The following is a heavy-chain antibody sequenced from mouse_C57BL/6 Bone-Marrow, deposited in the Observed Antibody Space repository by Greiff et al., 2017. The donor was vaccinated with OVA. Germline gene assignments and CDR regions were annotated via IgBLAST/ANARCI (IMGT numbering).Heavy chain of an antibody. CDR1: GYTFTSYW. CDR3: ARKPLADCYSGGFAY. V-gene: IGHV1-52*01. J-gene: IGHJ3*01. CDR2: IDPSDSEN. Sequence: QVQLQQPGAELVRPGSSVKLSCKASGYTFTSYWMHWVKQRPIQGLEWIGNIDPSDSENHYNQKFKDKATLTVDKSSSTAYMQLSSLTSEDSAVYYCARKPLADCYSGGFAYWGQGTLVTVSA. D-gene: IGHD2-3*01.